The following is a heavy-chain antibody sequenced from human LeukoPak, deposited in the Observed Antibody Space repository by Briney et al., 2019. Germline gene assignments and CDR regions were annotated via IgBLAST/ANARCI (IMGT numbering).Heavy chain of an antibody. Sequence: GGSLRLSCAASGFTFSSYAMHWVRQAPGKGLEWVAVISYDGSNKYYADSVKGRFTISRDNSKNTLYLQMNSLRAEDTAVYYCARDSDHSSSWSPLYYFDYWGQGTLVTVSS. CDR1: GFTFSSYA. D-gene: IGHD6-13*01. J-gene: IGHJ4*02. V-gene: IGHV3-30-3*01. CDR2: ISYDGSNK. CDR3: ARDSDHSSSWSPLYYFDY.